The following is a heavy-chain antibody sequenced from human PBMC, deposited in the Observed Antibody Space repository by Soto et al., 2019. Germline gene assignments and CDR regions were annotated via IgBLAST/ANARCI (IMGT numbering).Heavy chain of an antibody. Sequence: QVQLVQSGAEVKKPGSSVKVSCKASGGTFSSYAISWVRQAPGQGLEWMGGIIPIFGTANYAQKFQGRVTITADESTRTASMKLRSLRSADTAVYYCARLIHGYSPVFDYWGQGTLVTVSS. J-gene: IGHJ4*02. V-gene: IGHV1-69*12. CDR2: IIPIFGTA. CDR1: GGTFSSYA. D-gene: IGHD5-18*01. CDR3: ARLIHGYSPVFDY.